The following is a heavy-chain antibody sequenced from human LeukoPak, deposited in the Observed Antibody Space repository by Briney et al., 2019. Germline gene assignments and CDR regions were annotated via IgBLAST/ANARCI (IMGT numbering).Heavy chain of an antibody. V-gene: IGHV3-53*01. CDR1: GFTVSSNS. J-gene: IGHJ4*02. CDR3: ARGEIQLWLDY. Sequence: QAGGSLRLSCAASGFTVSSNSMSWVRQAPGKGLEWVSFIYSDNTHYSDSVKGRFTISRDNSKNTLYLQMNSLRAEDTAVYYCARGEIQLWLDYWGQGTLVTVSS. D-gene: IGHD5-18*01. CDR2: IYSDNT.